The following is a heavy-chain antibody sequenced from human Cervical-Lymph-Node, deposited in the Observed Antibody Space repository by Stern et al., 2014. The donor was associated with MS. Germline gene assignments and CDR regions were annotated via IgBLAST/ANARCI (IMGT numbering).Heavy chain of an antibody. CDR2: INPNGSVT. CDR1: GYTFTNYY. D-gene: IGHD3-16*01. V-gene: IGHV1-46*01. CDR3: TRAVGGVGRE. Sequence: VQLVESGPEVKKPGASVMVSCKTSGYTFTNYYIHWVRQAPGQGLEWMGIINPNGSVTASAQKFQGRLTMTRDTSTHTVYMRLITLTSEDTAMYYCTRAVGGVGREWGQGTLVFASS. J-gene: IGHJ4*02.